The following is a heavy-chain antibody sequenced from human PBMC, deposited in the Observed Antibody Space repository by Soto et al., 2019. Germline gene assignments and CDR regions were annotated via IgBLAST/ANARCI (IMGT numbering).Heavy chain of an antibody. Sequence: PGGSLRLSCAASGFTFGSYWMSWVRQAPGKGLEWVANIKEDGSEKYYVDSVKGRFTISRDNAKNSLYLQMNSLRAEDTAVYYCARDYWRYQLICCIHAVWGKGTTVTVS. J-gene: IGHJ6*03. V-gene: IGHV3-7*01. CDR1: GFTFGSYW. D-gene: IGHD2-2*01. CDR3: ARDYWRYQLICCIHAV. CDR2: IKEDGSEK.